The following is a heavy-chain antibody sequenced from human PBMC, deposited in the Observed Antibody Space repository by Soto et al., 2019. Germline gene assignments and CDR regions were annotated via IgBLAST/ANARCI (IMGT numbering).Heavy chain of an antibody. D-gene: IGHD3-22*01. CDR3: ARAPPPKYYYDSSGSYGMDV. CDR2: ISYDGSNK. V-gene: IGHV3-30-3*01. J-gene: IGHJ6*02. CDR1: GFTFSSYA. Sequence: PGGSLRLSCAASGFTFSSYAMHWVRQAPGKGLEWVAVISYDGSNKYYAESVKGRFTISRDNSKNTLYLQMNSLRAEDTAVYYCARAPPPKYYYDSSGSYGMDVWGQGTTVTVSS.